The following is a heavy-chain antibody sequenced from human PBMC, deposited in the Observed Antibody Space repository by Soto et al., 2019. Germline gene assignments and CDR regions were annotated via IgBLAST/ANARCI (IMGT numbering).Heavy chain of an antibody. V-gene: IGHV4-59*01. D-gene: IGHD4-17*01. CDR3: AREHYGDYVIDY. J-gene: IGHJ4*02. Sequence: PSETLSLTCTVSVGSISSYYWSWIRQPPGKGLEWIGYIYYSGSTXXXPSLKSRVXIPVDTSENQFXLKLSXLTSADTAVYYCAREHYGDYVIDYSGQGTLVTVS. CDR1: VGSISSYY. CDR2: IYYSGST.